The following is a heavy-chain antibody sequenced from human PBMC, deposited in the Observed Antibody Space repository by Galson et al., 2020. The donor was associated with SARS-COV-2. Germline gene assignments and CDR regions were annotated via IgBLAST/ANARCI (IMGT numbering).Heavy chain of an antibody. D-gene: IGHD3-16*01. CDR3: AKGLDPPLGYYYYYYGMDV. V-gene: IGHV3-43*02. J-gene: IGHJ6*02. CDR2: ISGDGGST. Sequence: TGGSLRLSCAASGFTFDDYAMHWVRQAPGKGLEWVSLISGDGGSTYYADSVKGRFTISRDNSKNSLYLQMNSLRTEDTALYYCAKGLDPPLGYYYYYYGMDVWGQGTTVTVSS. CDR1: GFTFDDYA.